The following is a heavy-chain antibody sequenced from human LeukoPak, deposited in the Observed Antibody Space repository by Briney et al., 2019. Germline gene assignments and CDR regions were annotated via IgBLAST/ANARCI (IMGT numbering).Heavy chain of an antibody. V-gene: IGHV4-34*01. J-gene: IGHJ6*02. Sequence: SETLSLTCAVYGGSFSGYYWSWIRQPPGKGLEWIGEINHSGSTNYNPSLKSRVTVSVDTSKNQFSLKLSSVTAADTAVYYCVRESYYYGMDVWGQGTTVTVSS. CDR3: VRESYYYGMDV. CDR1: GGSFSGYY. CDR2: INHSGST.